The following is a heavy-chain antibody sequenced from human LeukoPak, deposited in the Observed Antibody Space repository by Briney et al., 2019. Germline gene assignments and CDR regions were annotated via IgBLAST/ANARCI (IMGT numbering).Heavy chain of an antibody. Sequence: PSQTLSLTCTVSGGSISSGSYYWGWIRQPPGKGLEWIGSIYHSGSTYYNPSLKSRVTISVDTSKNQFSLKLSSVTAADTAVYYCATAPTSILWFGELPSWYFDYWGQGTLVTVSS. CDR2: IYHSGST. J-gene: IGHJ4*02. D-gene: IGHD3-10*01. CDR1: GGSISSGSYY. CDR3: ATAPTSILWFGELPSWYFDY. V-gene: IGHV4-39*07.